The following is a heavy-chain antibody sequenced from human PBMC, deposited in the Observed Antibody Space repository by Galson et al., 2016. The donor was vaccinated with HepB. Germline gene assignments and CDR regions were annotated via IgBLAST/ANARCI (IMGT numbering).Heavy chain of an antibody. D-gene: IGHD2/OR15-2a*01. CDR1: GYALSNYG. CDR2: DSMDGRRK. Sequence: LRLSCAASGYALSNYGMHWVRQAPGKGLEWVAADSMDGRRKFYAESVKGRFTISRDNSNNMLFLQMSSLRADDTAVYYCAKRHEYCPPVGCSVDYWGQGTLVSVSS. J-gene: IGHJ4*02. CDR3: AKRHEYCPPVGCSVDY. V-gene: IGHV3-30*18.